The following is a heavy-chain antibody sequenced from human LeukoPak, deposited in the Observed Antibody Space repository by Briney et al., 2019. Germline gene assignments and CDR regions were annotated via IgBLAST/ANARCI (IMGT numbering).Heavy chain of an antibody. J-gene: IGHJ5*02. CDR2: IYHSGST. D-gene: IGHD3-3*01. V-gene: IGHV4-38-2*01. CDR3: ARQLSEWLLYGDWFDP. Sequence: KPSETLSLTCGVSGYSISSDYYWGWIRQPPGKGLEWIGSIYHSGSTYKNPSLKSRVTISLDTSKNQFSLKLSSVTAADTAVYYSARQLSEWLLYGDWFDPWGQGTLVTVSS. CDR1: GYSISSDYY.